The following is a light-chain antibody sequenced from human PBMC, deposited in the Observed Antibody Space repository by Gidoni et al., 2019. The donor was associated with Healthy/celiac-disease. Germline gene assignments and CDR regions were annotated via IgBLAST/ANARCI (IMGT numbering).Light chain of an antibody. V-gene: IGKV1-39*01. J-gene: IGKJ4*01. CDR3: QQSSSTPLT. Sequence: DVQMTQSPSYLSASVGDRVTITCRASQSITSYLNWYQQKPGKAPKLLIYAASSLQSGVPSRFSGSGSGTDFALTISSLQPEDFAIYYCQQSSSTPLTFGGGTKVEIK. CDR2: AAS. CDR1: QSITSY.